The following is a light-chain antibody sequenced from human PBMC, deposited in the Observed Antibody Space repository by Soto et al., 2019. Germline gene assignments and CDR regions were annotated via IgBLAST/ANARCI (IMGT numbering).Light chain of an antibody. V-gene: IGKV3-11*01. Sequence: EIVLTQSPATLSLSPGERATLSCRASQSVSSFLAWYQQRPGQAPRLLIDDVSSRATGIPARFSGSGSGTDFTLTISSLEPEDFAVYYCQQRSNWLFTFGPGTKVDIK. CDR2: DVS. J-gene: IGKJ3*01. CDR3: QQRSNWLFT. CDR1: QSVSSF.